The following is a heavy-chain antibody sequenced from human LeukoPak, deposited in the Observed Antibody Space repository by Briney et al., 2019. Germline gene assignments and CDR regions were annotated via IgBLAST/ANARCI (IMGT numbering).Heavy chain of an antibody. D-gene: IGHD3-9*01. CDR2: IYYSGST. CDR3: ARESLTSYYYYGMDV. V-gene: IGHV4-30-4*01. Sequence: SETLSLTCTVSGGSLSSGDYYWSWLRQPPGRGLEWIGYIYYSGSTYYNPSLKRRVTISVDTSKNQFSLKLSSVTAADTAVYYCARESLTSYYYYGMDVWGKGTTVTVSS. J-gene: IGHJ6*04. CDR1: GGSLSSGDYY.